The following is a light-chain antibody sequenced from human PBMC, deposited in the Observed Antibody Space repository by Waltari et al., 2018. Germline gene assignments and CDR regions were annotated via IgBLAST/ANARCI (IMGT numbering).Light chain of an antibody. CDR3: QQRSNWPPT. Sequence: EIVLTQSPATLSLSPGERAILSCRASQSVSSYLAWYQQKPGQAPRLLIYDASNRATGIPARFSGSGSGTDFNLTISSLEPEDFAVYYCQQRSNWPPTFGQGTKVEIK. CDR1: QSVSSY. V-gene: IGKV3-11*01. J-gene: IGKJ1*01. CDR2: DAS.